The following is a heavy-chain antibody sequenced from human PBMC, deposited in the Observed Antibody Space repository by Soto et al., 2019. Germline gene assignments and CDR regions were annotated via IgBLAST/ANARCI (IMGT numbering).Heavy chain of an antibody. D-gene: IGHD1-26*01. CDR3: ARDASRSLPLVY. Sequence: GGSLRLSCAASGFTFSSYEMNWVRQAPGKGLEWVSYISSSGTTVHYADSVKGRFTISSNNDKNSFYLQMTGMTAEATAIYYGARDASRSLPLVYWGQGTLVPV. J-gene: IGHJ4*02. CDR1: GFTFSSYE. CDR2: ISSSGTTV. V-gene: IGHV3-48*03.